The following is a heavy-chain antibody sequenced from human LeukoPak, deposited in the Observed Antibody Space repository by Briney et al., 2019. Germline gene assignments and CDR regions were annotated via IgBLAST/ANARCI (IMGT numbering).Heavy chain of an antibody. CDR1: GGSISSYY. Sequence: SETLSLTCTVSGGSISSYYWSWIRQPPGKGLEWIGYIYYSGSTNYNPSLKSRVTISVDTSKNQFSLKLSSVTAADTAVYYCASITMIVVVMDYWGQGTLVTVSS. CDR2: IYYSGST. CDR3: ASITMIVVVMDY. J-gene: IGHJ4*02. V-gene: IGHV4-59*01. D-gene: IGHD3-22*01.